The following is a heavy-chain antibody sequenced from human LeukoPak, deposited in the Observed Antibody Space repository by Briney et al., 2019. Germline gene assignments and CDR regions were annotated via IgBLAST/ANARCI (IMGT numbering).Heavy chain of an antibody. D-gene: IGHD6-19*01. CDR2: ISSSSSYI. CDR3: ARESRSGWYLLDAFDI. J-gene: IGHJ3*02. CDR1: GFTFSNAW. Sequence: PGGSLRLSCAASGFTFSNAWMSWVRQAPGKGLEWVSSISSSSSYIYYADSVKGRFTISRDNAKNSLYLQMNSLRAEDTAVYYCARESRSGWYLLDAFDIWGQGTMVTVSS. V-gene: IGHV3-21*01.